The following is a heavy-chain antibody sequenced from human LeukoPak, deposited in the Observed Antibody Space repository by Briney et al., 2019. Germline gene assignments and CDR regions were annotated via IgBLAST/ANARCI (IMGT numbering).Heavy chain of an antibody. J-gene: IGHJ3*02. CDR2: ISYDGSNK. D-gene: IGHD2-2*01. Sequence: PGRSLRLSCAASGFTFSSFAMHWVRQAPGKGLEWVAVISYDGSNKYYADSVKGRFTISRDNSKNTLYLQMNSLRAEDTAVYYCARDRAYCSSTSCYRGRADFSAFDIWGQGTMVTVPS. V-gene: IGHV3-30-3*01. CDR3: ARDRAYCSSTSCYRGRADFSAFDI. CDR1: GFTFSSFA.